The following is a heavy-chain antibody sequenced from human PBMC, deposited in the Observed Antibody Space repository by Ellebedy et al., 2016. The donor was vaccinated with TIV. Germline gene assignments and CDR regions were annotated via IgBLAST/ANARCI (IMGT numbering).Heavy chain of an antibody. D-gene: IGHD3-3*02. CDR3: VIALDGNFWFDP. V-gene: IGHV5-51*01. J-gene: IGHJ5*02. CDR1: GYSFSNYW. Sequence: GESLKISXKGSGYSFSNYWIGWVRQMPGKGLEWMGIIYPGDSHTKYSPSFQGQVTISVDKSISSGYLQWSSLKASDTAMYYCVIALDGNFWFDPWGQGTLVTVSS. CDR2: IYPGDSHT.